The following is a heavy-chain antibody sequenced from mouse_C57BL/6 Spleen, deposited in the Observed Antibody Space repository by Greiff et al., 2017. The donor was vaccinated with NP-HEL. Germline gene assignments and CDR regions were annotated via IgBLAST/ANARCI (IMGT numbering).Heavy chain of an antibody. CDR2: ISSGGSYT. Sequence: EVKVVESGGDLVKPGGSLKLSCAASGFTLSSYGMSWVRQTPDTRLVWVSTISSGGSYTYYSDSVKGRFIIFGDNTKNTLYLLMSSLKAEDATMYYCARHRTAQNFDYWGQGTTLTVSS. V-gene: IGHV5-6*01. J-gene: IGHJ2*01. CDR1: GFTLSSYG. D-gene: IGHD3-2*02. CDR3: ARHRTAQNFDY.